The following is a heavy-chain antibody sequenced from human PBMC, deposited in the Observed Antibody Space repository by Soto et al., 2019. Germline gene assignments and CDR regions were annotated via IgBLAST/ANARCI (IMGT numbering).Heavy chain of an antibody. D-gene: IGHD2-21*02. CDR2: IPQDGVDG. CDR3: ARDHLILPAHDFFYGSDV. CDR1: VFTFSMYS. J-gene: IGHJ6*02. V-gene: IGHV3-7*03. Sequence: GPLRISCEVSVFTFSMYSMSGVRQSPGKGLEWVAKIPQDGVDGHYADSVKGRFTISRDNGKNSLYLQLNNLRAEDTAVYYCARDHLILPAHDFFYGSDVWGRGATVTVSS.